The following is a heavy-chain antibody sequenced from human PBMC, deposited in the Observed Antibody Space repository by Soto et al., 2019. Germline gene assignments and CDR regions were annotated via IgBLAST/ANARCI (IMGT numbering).Heavy chain of an antibody. CDR3: AKDLGVRWLQLYLDY. CDR2: ISGSGGST. D-gene: IGHD1-1*01. CDR1: GFTFSSYA. Sequence: PGGSLRLSCAASGFTFSSYAMSWVRQAPGKGLEWVSAISGSGGSTYYADSVKGRFTISRDNSKNTLYLQMNSLRAEDTAVYYCAKDLGVRWLQLYLDYWGQGTLVTVSS. V-gene: IGHV3-23*01. J-gene: IGHJ4*02.